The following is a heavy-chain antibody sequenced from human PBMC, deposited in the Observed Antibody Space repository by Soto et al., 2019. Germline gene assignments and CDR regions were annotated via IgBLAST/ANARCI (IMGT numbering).Heavy chain of an antibody. CDR3: ARDNWKSLSSGY. CDR2: INAGNGNT. Sequence: QVQLVQSGAEVKKPGASVKVSCKASGYTFTSYAMHWVRQAPGQRLEWRGWINAGNGNTKYSQKFQGRVTITRDTSASTAYMDLSSLRSEETAVYYFARDNWKSLSSGYWGQGTLVPVSS. CDR1: GYTFTSYA. V-gene: IGHV1-3*01. J-gene: IGHJ4*02. D-gene: IGHD1-20*01.